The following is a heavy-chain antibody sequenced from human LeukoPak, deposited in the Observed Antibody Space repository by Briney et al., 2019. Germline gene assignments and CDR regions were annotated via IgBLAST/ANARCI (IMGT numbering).Heavy chain of an antibody. J-gene: IGHJ4*02. CDR1: GFTFSSYE. CDR3: AGEGVGQWLANDYFDY. Sequence: GGSLRLSCAASGFTFSSYEMNWVRQAPGKGLEWVSFISSSGSTIYYADSVKGRFTISRDNAGKSLFLQMNSLRAEDTAVYYCAGEGVGQWLANDYFDYWGQGTLVTVSS. D-gene: IGHD6-19*01. CDR2: ISSSGSTI. V-gene: IGHV3-48*03.